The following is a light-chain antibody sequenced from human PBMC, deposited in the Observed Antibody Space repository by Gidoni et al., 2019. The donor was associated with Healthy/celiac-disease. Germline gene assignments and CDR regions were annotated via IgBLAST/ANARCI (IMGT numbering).Light chain of an antibody. CDR2: GAS. CDR3: QQYGSSPTA. Sequence: EIVLTQSPGTLSLSPGERAPLSCRASQSVSSSYLAWYQQKPGQAPRLLIYGASSRATGIPDRFSGSGSGTDFTLTISRLEPEDFAVYYCQQYGSSPTAFXXXTKVEIK. CDR1: QSVSSSY. V-gene: IGKV3-20*01. J-gene: IGKJ1*01.